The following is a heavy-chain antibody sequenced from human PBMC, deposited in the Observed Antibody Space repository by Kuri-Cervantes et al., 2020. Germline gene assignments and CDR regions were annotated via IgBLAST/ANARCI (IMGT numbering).Heavy chain of an antibody. CDR1: GFTFSSNG. Sequence: GGSLRLPCAASGFTFSSNGMHWVRQAPGKALGWVAVIWYDGSNKYYADSVKGRFTISRDNSKNTLYLQMNSLRAEDTALYYCARDQKAYTNYSGMDVWGQGTTVTVSS. CDR3: ARDQKAYTNYSGMDV. V-gene: IGHV3-33*01. D-gene: IGHD2-2*02. CDR2: IWYDGSNK. J-gene: IGHJ6*02.